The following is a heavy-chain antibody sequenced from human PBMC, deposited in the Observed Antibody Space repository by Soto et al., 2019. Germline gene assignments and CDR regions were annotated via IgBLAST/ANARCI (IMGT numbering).Heavy chain of an antibody. D-gene: IGHD2-15*01. CDR1: GGSFSGYY. Sequence: QVQLQQWGAGLLKPSETLSLSCAVYGGSFSGYYWSWIRQPPGKGLEWIGEINHSGSTNYNPSLKSRVTISGDTSKNQFSLKLSSVTAADTAVYYCASGYCSGGICYSTVNFDYWGQGTLVTVSS. CDR3: ASGYCSGGICYSTVNFDY. V-gene: IGHV4-34*01. J-gene: IGHJ4*02. CDR2: INHSGST.